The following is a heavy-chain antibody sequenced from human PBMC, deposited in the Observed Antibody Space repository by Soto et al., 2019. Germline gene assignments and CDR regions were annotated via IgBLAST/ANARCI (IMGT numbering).Heavy chain of an antibody. J-gene: IGHJ4*02. Sequence: PGGSLRLSCAGSGFTFSGSAIHWVRQASGKGLEWVGRIRSNTKGYATAYAASVNGRFTISRDDSKNTAYLQMNSLKSEDTATYYCARLVEGSPLVTPYDYWGQGTLVTVS. V-gene: IGHV3-73*01. CDR2: IRSNTKGYAT. CDR1: GFTFSGSA. D-gene: IGHD3-10*01. CDR3: ARLVEGSPLVTPYDY.